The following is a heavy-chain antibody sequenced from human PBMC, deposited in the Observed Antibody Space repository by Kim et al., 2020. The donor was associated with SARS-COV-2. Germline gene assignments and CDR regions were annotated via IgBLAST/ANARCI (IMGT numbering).Heavy chain of an antibody. CDR1: GGSISSSSYY. J-gene: IGHJ4*02. D-gene: IGHD3-10*01. Sequence: SETLSLTCTLSGGSISSSSYYWGWIRQPPGKGLEWIGSIYYSGSTYYNPSLKSRVTISVDTSKNQFSLKLSSVTAADTAVYYCARAGTRYYYGSGSYYGFDYWGQGTLVTVSS. V-gene: IGHV4-39*01. CDR2: IYYSGST. CDR3: ARAGTRYYYGSGSYYGFDY.